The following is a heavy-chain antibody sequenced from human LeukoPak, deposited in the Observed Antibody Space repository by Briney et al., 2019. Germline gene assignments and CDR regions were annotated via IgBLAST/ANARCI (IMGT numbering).Heavy chain of an antibody. V-gene: IGHV4-34*01. D-gene: IGHD3-10*01. CDR3: ARVRSRILWFGELFPPRYFDY. Sequence: SETLSLTCAVYGGSFSGYYWSWIRQPPGKGLEWIGEINHSGSTNYNPSLKSRVTISVDTSKNQFSLKLSSVTAADTAVYYCARVRSRILWFGELFPPRYFDYRGQGTLVTVSS. CDR1: GGSFSGYY. CDR2: INHSGST. J-gene: IGHJ4*02.